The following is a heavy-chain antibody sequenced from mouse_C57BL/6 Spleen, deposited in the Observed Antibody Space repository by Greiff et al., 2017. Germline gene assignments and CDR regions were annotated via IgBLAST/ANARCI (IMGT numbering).Heavy chain of an antibody. CDR1: GYTFTSYW. J-gene: IGHJ1*03. CDR2: IHPSDSDT. CDR3: ANYCGSSYDWYFDV. D-gene: IGHD1-1*01. Sequence: QVQLQQPGAELVQPGASVKVSCKASGYTFTSYWMHWVKQRPGQGLEWIGRIHPSDSDTNYNLKFKGKATLTVDKSSCTAYMQLSSLTSEDSAVDYCANYCGSSYDWYFDVWGTGTTVTVSS. V-gene: IGHV1-74*01.